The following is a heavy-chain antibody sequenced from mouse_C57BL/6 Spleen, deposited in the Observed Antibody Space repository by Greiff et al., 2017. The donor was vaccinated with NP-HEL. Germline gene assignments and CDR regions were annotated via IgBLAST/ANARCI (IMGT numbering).Heavy chain of an antibody. CDR2: IDPSDSYT. CDR1: GYTFTSYW. CDR3: ARGIFDY. Sequence: VQLQQPGAELVMPGASVKLSCKASGYTFTSYWMHWVKQRPGQGLEWIGEIDPSDSYTKYNKTFKGKSTLTVDKYSSPAYMQLSSLTSEDSAVYYSARGIFDYWGQGTTLTVSS. J-gene: IGHJ2*01. V-gene: IGHV1-69*01.